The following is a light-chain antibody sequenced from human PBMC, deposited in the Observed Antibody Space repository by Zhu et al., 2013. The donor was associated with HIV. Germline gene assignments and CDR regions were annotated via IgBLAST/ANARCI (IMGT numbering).Light chain of an antibody. Sequence: DIQLTQSPSFLSASVGDRVTITCRASQGISSYLAWYQQKPGKAPNLLIYDASSLESGVPSRFSGSGSGTDFTLTISSLQPEDFATYYCQQFNSYLITFGQGTRLEI. V-gene: IGKV1-9*01. CDR1: QGISSY. CDR3: QQFNSYLIT. J-gene: IGKJ5*01. CDR2: DAS.